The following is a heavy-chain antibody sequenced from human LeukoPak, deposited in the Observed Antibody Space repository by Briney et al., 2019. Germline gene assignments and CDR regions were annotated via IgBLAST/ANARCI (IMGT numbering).Heavy chain of an antibody. CDR3: ARVSYYDSSGPTGGAFDI. D-gene: IGHD3-22*01. CDR2: IYYSGST. CDR1: GGSISSYY. J-gene: IGHJ3*02. Sequence: SETLSLTCTVSGGSISSYYWSWIRQPPGKGLEWIGYIYYSGSTNYNPSLKSRVTISVDTSKNQFSLKLSSVTAADTAVYYCARVSYYDSSGPTGGAFDIWGQGTMDTVSS. V-gene: IGHV4-59*01.